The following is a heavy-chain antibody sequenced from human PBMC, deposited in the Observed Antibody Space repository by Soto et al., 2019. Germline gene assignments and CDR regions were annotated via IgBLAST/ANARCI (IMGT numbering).Heavy chain of an antibody. CDR3: ARDRAKKIAAPRPDY. CDR1: GYTFTSYG. CDR2: ISAYNGNT. D-gene: IGHD6-6*01. Sequence: QVQLVQSGAEVKKPGASVKVSCKASGYTFTSYGISWVRQAPGQGLEWMGWISAYNGNTNYAQKLQGRVTMTTDTSTNTDYMELRSLRSDDTAVYYCARDRAKKIAAPRPDYWGQGTLVTVSS. V-gene: IGHV1-18*01. J-gene: IGHJ4*02.